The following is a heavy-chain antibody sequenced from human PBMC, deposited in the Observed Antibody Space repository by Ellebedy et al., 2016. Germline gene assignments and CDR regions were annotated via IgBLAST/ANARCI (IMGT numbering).Heavy chain of an antibody. Sequence: GESLKISXAASGITFSRYEIHWVRQAPGKGLEWVAVISDDGEDKDYADSVKGRFTISRDNSKIRVYLQMNSLRLEDTAVYYCAKVRSSEFYNKYDMDVWGQGTTVTVSS. CDR1: GITFSRYE. J-gene: IGHJ6*02. CDR3: AKVRSSEFYNKYDMDV. D-gene: IGHD3-10*01. V-gene: IGHV3-30*18. CDR2: ISDDGEDK.